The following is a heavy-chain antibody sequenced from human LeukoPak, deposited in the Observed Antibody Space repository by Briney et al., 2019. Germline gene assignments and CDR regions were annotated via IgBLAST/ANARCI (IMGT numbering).Heavy chain of an antibody. J-gene: IGHJ4*02. V-gene: IGHV3-23*01. D-gene: IGHD2-8*02. CDR3: ATYRQVLLPFES. Sequence: GGSLRLSCAASGFTFSTFAMTWVRQPPGKGLEWVSSIFPSGGEIHYADSVRGRFTISRDNSKSTLSLQMNSLRAEDTAIYYCATYRQVLLPFESWGQGTLVTVSS. CDR2: IFPSGGEI. CDR1: GFTFSTFA.